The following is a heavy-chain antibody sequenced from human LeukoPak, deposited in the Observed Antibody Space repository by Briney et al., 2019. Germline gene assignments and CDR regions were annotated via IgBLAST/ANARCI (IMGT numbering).Heavy chain of an antibody. CDR2: ISSSGSIR. V-gene: IGHV3-48*03. CDR3: ASLPDTPMEDFDY. J-gene: IGHJ4*02. Sequence: PGGSLRLSCAASGFTFSSYEMNWVRQAPGKGLEWVSYISSSGSIRYYADSVKGRFTISRDNAKNSLYLQMSSLRAEDTAVYYSASLPDTPMEDFDYVLEGTLVTVSS. D-gene: IGHD5-18*01. CDR1: GFTFSSYE.